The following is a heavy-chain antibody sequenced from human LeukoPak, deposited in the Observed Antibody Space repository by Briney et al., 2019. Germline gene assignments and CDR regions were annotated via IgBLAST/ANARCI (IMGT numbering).Heavy chain of an antibody. J-gene: IGHJ4*02. CDR2: INPSGGST. CDR1: GFTFTSYY. D-gene: IGHD5-12*01. Sequence: ASVKVSCKASGFTFTSYYMHWVRQAPGQGLEWMGIINPSGGSTSYAQKFQGRVTMTRDASTSTVHMELSSLRSEDTAVYYCARDGVYSGSFDYWGQGTLVTVSS. V-gene: IGHV1-46*01. CDR3: ARDGVYSGSFDY.